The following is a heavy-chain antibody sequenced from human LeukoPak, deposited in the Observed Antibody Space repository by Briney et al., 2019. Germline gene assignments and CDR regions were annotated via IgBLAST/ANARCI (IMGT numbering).Heavy chain of an antibody. Sequence: SETLSLTCTVSGGSISSGGYYWSWIRQHPGKGLEWIGYIYYSGSTYYNPSLKSRVTISVDTSKNQFSLKLSSVTAADTAVYYCARSDYDSSGYYQNNWFDPWGQGTLVTVSS. J-gene: IGHJ5*02. CDR3: ARSDYDSSGYYQNNWFDP. V-gene: IGHV4-31*03. D-gene: IGHD3-22*01. CDR1: GGSISSGGYY. CDR2: IYYSGST.